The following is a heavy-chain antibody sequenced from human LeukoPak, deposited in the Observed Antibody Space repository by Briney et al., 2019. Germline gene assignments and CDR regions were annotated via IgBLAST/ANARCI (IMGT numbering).Heavy chain of an antibody. CDR1: GFTFSSYD. J-gene: IGHJ4*02. V-gene: IGHV3-13*01. D-gene: IGHD1-26*01. CDR2: IGTAGDT. Sequence: AGGSLRLSCAASGFTFSSYDMHWVRHATGKGLEWVSAIGTAGDTYYPGSVKGRFTISRENAKNSLYLQMNSLRAGDTAVYYCARVRYSGSYFDYWGQGTLVTVSS. CDR3: ARVRYSGSYFDY.